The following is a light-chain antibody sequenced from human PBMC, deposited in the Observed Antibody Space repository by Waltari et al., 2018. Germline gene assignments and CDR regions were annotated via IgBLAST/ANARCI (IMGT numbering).Light chain of an antibody. V-gene: IGKV4-1*01. Sequence: DIVMTQSPDSLPVSLGERATINCKSSQSVLYSFNNKNYLAWYQKKPGHSPKLISWASTRESGVPDRFSGSGSGTDFTLTISSLQAEDVAVYYCQQYYTNPITFGPGTKVELK. CDR2: WAS. CDR3: QQYYTNPIT. CDR1: QSVLYSFNNKNY. J-gene: IGKJ3*01.